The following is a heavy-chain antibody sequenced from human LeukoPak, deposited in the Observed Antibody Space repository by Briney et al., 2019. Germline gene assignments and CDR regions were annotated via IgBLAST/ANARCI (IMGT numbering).Heavy chain of an antibody. D-gene: IGHD6-19*01. CDR2: INANSGTT. J-gene: IGHJ5*01. Sequence: GGSLRLSCSASGFAFSVYAMSWLRQPPGKGLEWVSTINANSGTTSYAASVRGRFTISRDNSKNTLYLQLNTLRADDTATYYCARPISGGLAVTADWFHPWGQGTLVVVSS. CDR1: GFAFSVYA. V-gene: IGHV3-23*01. CDR3: ARPISGGLAVTADWFHP.